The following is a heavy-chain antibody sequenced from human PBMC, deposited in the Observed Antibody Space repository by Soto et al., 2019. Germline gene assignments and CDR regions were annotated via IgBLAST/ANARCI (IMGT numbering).Heavy chain of an antibody. Sequence: EVQLVESGGGLVQPGGSLRLSCAASGFTFSSYDMNWVRQATGKGLEWVSAIGTAGDTYYPGSVKGRFTISRENAKNSLYLQMNSLRAEDTAVYYCAIDRRYYRSGYYDGDALDILGQGTMVTVPS. V-gene: IGHV3-13*01. D-gene: IGHD3-22*01. CDR1: GFTFSSYD. CDR3: AIDRRYYRSGYYDGDALDI. CDR2: IGTAGDT. J-gene: IGHJ3*02.